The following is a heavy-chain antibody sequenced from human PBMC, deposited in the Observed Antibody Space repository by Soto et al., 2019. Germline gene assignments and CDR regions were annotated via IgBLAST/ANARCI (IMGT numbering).Heavy chain of an antibody. CDR1: GFSFGDSW. D-gene: IGHD6-13*01. CDR2: IFNNGSWT. CDR3: ARDRGWQQLSPNFDY. Sequence: PGGSLRLSCAASGFSFGDSWMRWVRQAPGKGLVWVSRIFNNGSWTSYADSVRGRFTISRDNAKNTLFLQMNSLRAEDTAVYYCARDRGWQQLSPNFDYWGQGTLVTVSS. J-gene: IGHJ4*02. V-gene: IGHV3-74*01.